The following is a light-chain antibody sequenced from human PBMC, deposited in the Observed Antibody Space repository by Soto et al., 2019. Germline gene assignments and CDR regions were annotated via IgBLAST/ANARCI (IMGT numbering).Light chain of an antibody. Sequence: QSALTQPASVSGSPGQSITISCTGTSSDVGGYNYVSWYQQHPGKAPKLMIYDVSNRPSGVSNRFSGSKSGNTASLTISGLQAEDEVDHYCSSYTSSSTLGVFGGGTKLTVL. CDR1: SSDVGGYNY. J-gene: IGLJ2*01. CDR3: SSYTSSSTLGV. CDR2: DVS. V-gene: IGLV2-14*01.